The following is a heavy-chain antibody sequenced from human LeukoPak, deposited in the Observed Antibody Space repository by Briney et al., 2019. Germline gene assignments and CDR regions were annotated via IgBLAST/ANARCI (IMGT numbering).Heavy chain of an antibody. CDR3: ARSQWGRASAGLDY. V-gene: IGHV1-2*02. D-gene: IGHD6-13*01. CDR2: VNPNSGGR. CDR1: GYTFTGYY. Sequence: GASVKVSCKASGYTFTGYYIHWVRQAPGQGLEWMGWVNPNSGGRNYAQKFQGRVTMTRDTTISTAYMELSSLRSDDTAVYYCARSQWGRASAGLDYWGQGTLVSVSS. J-gene: IGHJ4*02.